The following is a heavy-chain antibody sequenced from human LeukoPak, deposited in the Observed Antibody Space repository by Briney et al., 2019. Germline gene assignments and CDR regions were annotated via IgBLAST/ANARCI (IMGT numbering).Heavy chain of an antibody. CDR3: ARYRWLQLGPTYFDY. CDR1: GGSISSYY. CDR2: IYYSGST. D-gene: IGHD5-24*01. Sequence: SETLSLTCTVSGGSISSYYWGWIRQPPGKGLEWIGSIYYSGSTYYNPSLKSRVTISVDTSKNQFSLKLSSVTAADTAVYYCARYRWLQLGPTYFDYWGQGTPVTVSS. J-gene: IGHJ4*02. V-gene: IGHV4-39*07.